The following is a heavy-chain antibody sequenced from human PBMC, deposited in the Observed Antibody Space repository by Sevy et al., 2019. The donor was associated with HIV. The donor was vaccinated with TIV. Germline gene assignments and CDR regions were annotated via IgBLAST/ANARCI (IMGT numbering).Heavy chain of an antibody. V-gene: IGHV3-48*03. CDR1: GFTFSSYE. Sequence: GGSLRLSCAASGFTFSSYEMNWVRQAPGTGLEWVSYISNSGSTIHYSDSVKGRFTISRDNAKNSLYLQMNSLRAEDTAVYYCARDLPPSATTVPHFDYWGRGTLVTVSS. J-gene: IGHJ4*02. CDR3: ARDLPPSATTVPHFDY. CDR2: ISNSGSTI. D-gene: IGHD4-17*01.